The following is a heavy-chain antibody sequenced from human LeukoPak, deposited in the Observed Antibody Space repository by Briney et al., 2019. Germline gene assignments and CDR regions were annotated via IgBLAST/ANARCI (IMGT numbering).Heavy chain of an antibody. CDR2: IKQDGSEK. CDR3: ARDKIVGPTTLDY. Sequence: GGSLRLSCAASGFTFSGYWMSWVRQSPEKGLEWVANIKQDGSEKYHVDSVKGRFTISRDNAKNPLYLQMDSPRADDTAVYYCARDKIVGPTTLDYWGQGTLVTVSS. V-gene: IGHV3-7*01. J-gene: IGHJ4*02. CDR1: GFTFSGYW. D-gene: IGHD1-26*01.